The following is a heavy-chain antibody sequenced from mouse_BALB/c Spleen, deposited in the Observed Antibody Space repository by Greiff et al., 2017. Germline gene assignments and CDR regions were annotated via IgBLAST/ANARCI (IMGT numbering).Heavy chain of an antibody. CDR3: ARDDY. CDR2: ISYDGSN. CDR1: GYSITSGYY. V-gene: IGHV3-6*02. J-gene: IGHJ2*01. Sequence: ESGPGLVKPSQSLSLTCSVTGYSITSGYYWNWIRQFPGNKLAWMGYISYDGSNNYNPSLKNRISITRDTSKNQFFLKLNSVTTEDTATYYCARDDYWGQGTTLTVSS.